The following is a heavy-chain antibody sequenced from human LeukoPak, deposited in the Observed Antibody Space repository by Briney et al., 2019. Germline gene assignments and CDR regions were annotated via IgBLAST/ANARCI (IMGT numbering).Heavy chain of an antibody. J-gene: IGHJ5*02. CDR1: GYSISSGYY. Sequence: SETLSLTCTVSGYSISSGYYWGWIRQPPGKGLEWIGSIYYSGSTYYNPSLKSRVTISVDTSKNQFSLKLSSVTAADTAVYYCARHPYQWLGRRWWFDPWGQGTLVTVSS. CDR3: ARHPYQWLGRRWWFDP. V-gene: IGHV4-38-2*02. CDR2: IYYSGST. D-gene: IGHD6-19*01.